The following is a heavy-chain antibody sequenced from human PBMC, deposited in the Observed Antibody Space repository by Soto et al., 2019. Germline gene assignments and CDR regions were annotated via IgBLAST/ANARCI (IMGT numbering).Heavy chain of an antibody. V-gene: IGHV4-59*01. Sequence: SETLSLTCTVSGGSISSYYWSWIRQPPGKGLVWIGYIYYNGNTNYNPSLKSRVTISVDTSKNQFSLKLSSVTAEDTAVYYCASSAYLNWFDPWGQGTLVTVSS. J-gene: IGHJ5*02. CDR1: GGSISSYY. CDR3: ASSAYLNWFDP. CDR2: IYYNGNT. D-gene: IGHD2-8*01.